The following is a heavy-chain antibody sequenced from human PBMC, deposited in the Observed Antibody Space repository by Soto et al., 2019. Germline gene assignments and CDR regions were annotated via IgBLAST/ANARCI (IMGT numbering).Heavy chain of an antibody. V-gene: IGHV4-61*01. CDR1: GDSVSSGSYY. J-gene: IGHJ5*02. CDR2: IYYSGST. Sequence: PSETLSLTCTVSGDSVSSGSYYWSWIRQPPGKGLEWIGYIYYSGSTNYNPSLKSRVTISVDTSKNQFSLKLSSVTAADTAVYYCASWGESAAIPTRFDPWGQGTLVTVSS. CDR3: ASWGESAAIPTRFDP. D-gene: IGHD2-2*01.